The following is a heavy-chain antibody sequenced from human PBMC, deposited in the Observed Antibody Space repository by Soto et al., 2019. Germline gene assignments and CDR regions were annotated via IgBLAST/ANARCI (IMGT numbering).Heavy chain of an antibody. Sequence: TGGSLSLSCAASGFTFSSYWMSWVRQAPGKGLEWVANIKQDGSEKYYVDSVKGRFTISRDNAKNSLYLQMNSLRAEDTAVYYCAXAGPYSYGFLGYYGMDVWGQGTTVTVSS. V-gene: IGHV3-7*01. CDR1: GFTFSSYW. CDR3: AXAGPYSYGFLGYYGMDV. J-gene: IGHJ6*02. D-gene: IGHD5-18*01. CDR2: IKQDGSEK.